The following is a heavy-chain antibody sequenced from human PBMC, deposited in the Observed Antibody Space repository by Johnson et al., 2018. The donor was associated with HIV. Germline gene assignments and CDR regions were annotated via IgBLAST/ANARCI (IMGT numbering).Heavy chain of an antibody. CDR2: FYSGDST. CDR1: GFRFDDYG. CDR3: ARDGGYCSSTSCFRHWASSFDI. D-gene: IGHD2-2*01. Sequence: VQLVESGGGVVRPGGSLRLSCAASGFRFDDYGMTWVRQAPGKGLEWVSTFYSGDSTYYADSVKGRFTISRDNAQNTLYLQMNSLRAEDTALYYCARDGGYCSSTSCFRHWASSFDIWGQGTMVTVSS. V-gene: IGHV3-20*04. J-gene: IGHJ3*02.